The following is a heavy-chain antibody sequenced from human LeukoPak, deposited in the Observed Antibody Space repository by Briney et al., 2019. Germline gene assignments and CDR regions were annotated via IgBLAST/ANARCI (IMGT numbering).Heavy chain of an antibody. CDR2: IYYSENT. CDR1: GGSISGHY. V-gene: IGHV4-59*11. D-gene: IGHD3-10*01. Sequence: SETLSLTCAVSGGSISGHYWSWIRQPSGKGLEWIGYIYYSENTSYNPSLKSRVTISADTSKNQVSLELTSVTAADTAVYYCATGWRGDHSDYWGQGTLVTVSS. J-gene: IGHJ4*02. CDR3: ATGWRGDHSDY.